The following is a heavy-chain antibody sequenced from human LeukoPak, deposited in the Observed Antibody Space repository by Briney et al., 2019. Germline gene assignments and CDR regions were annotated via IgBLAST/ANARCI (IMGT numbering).Heavy chain of an antibody. Sequence: ASVKVSCKASGYTFTSYGISWVRQAPGQGLEWMGWIITYNGHTKYAQKLQGRVTMTTDTSTNTAYMELRSLRSDDTAVYYCAKTTVTSEDYSYYYMDAWGKGTTVTVSS. CDR2: IITYNGHT. D-gene: IGHD4-17*01. CDR1: GYTFTSYG. J-gene: IGHJ6*03. V-gene: IGHV1-18*01. CDR3: AKTTVTSEDYSYYYMDA.